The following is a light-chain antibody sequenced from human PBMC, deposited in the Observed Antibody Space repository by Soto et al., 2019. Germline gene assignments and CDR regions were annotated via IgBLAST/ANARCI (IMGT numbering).Light chain of an antibody. CDR1: SSDVGGYNC. CDR2: DVS. Sequence: QSALTQPASVSGSPGQSITISCTGSSSDVGGYNCVSWYQQYPGKAPKLMVHDVSSRPSGISDRFSGSKSGNTTALTISGLQAEDEADYYCSSYTSSTTFVVFGGGTKLTVL. J-gene: IGLJ2*01. CDR3: SSYTSSTTFVV. V-gene: IGLV2-14*01.